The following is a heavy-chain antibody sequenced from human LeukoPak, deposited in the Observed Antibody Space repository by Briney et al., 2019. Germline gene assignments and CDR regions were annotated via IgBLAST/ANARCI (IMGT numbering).Heavy chain of an antibody. Sequence: GGSLRLSCAASGFTFSSYEMNWVRQAPGKGLEWVSYISSSGSTIYYADSVKGRFTISRDNAKNSLYLQMNSLRAEDMALYYCVKDVVGTPNGYFDYWGQGTLVTVSS. CDR1: GFTFSSYE. CDR3: VKDVVGTPNGYFDY. CDR2: ISSSGSTI. V-gene: IGHV3-48*03. D-gene: IGHD2-15*01. J-gene: IGHJ4*02.